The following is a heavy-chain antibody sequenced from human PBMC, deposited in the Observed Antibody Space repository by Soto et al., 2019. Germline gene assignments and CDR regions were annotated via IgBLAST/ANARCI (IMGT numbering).Heavy chain of an antibody. CDR1: GGSISSYY. CDR2: IYYSGST. J-gene: IGHJ4*02. CDR3: ARGGGAPLDF. D-gene: IGHD1-26*01. V-gene: IGHV4-59*01. Sequence: SETLSLTCTVSGGSISSYYWSWIRQPPGKGLEWIGYIYYSGSTNYNPSLKSRVTISVDTSKNQFSLKLSSVTVADTAVYYCARGGGAPLDFWAQEPLVTVPS.